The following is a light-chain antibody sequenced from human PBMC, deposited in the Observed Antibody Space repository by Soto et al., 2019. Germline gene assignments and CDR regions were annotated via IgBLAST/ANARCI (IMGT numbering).Light chain of an antibody. CDR2: EVN. V-gene: IGLV2-23*02. CDR1: GGDIGNYNL. CDR3: CSYAGSHSYT. J-gene: IGLJ1*01. Sequence: QSALTQPASVSGSPGQSLTISCTGTGGDIGNYNLVSWYRQNPGEAPKLIIYEVNKRPSGISSRLSGSKSGYTAFLTISGLQAEDEADYHCCSYAGSHSYTFGSGT.